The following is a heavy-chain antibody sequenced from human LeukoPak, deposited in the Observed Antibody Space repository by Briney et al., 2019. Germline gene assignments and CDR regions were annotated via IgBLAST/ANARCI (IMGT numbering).Heavy chain of an antibody. V-gene: IGHV4-59*12. CDR1: GGSISSYY. CDR3: ARVSGIGNTAMVTSDY. Sequence: PSETLSLTCTVSGGSISSYYWSWIRQPPGKGLEWIGYIYYSGSTNYNPSLKSRVTISVDTSKNQFSLKLSSVTAADTAVYYCARVSGIGNTAMVTSDYWGQGTLVTVSS. D-gene: IGHD5-18*01. J-gene: IGHJ4*02. CDR2: IYYSGST.